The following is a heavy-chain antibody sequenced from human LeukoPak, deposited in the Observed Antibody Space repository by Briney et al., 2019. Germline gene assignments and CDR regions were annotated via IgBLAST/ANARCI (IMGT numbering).Heavy chain of an antibody. J-gene: IGHJ4*02. CDR1: GYTFTSYY. V-gene: IGHV1-46*01. Sequence: PGASVKVSCKASGYTFTSYYMHWARQAPGQGLEWMGIINPSGGSTSYAQKFQGRVTMTRDTSTSTVYMELSSLRSEDTAVYYCVVVVITTGFDYWGQGTLVTVSS. CDR2: INPSGGST. CDR3: VVVVITTGFDY. D-gene: IGHD3-22*01.